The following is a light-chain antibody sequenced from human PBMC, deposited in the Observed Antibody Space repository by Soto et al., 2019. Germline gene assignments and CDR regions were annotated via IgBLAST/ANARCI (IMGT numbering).Light chain of an antibody. V-gene: IGKV3-15*01. CDR1: QNIRSS. CDR3: QQYDIWPPYT. CDR2: DAS. Sequence: EVVMTQSPASLSASPGERVTLSCRASQNIRSSLAWYQQRPGQAPRLLIYDASTRATGIPPSFSGGGSGTEFTVPISSLLSDDVAISYCQQYDIWPPYTFGQGTKVEF. J-gene: IGKJ2*01.